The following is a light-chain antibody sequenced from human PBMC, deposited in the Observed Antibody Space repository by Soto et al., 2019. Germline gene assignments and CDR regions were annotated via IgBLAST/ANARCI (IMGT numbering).Light chain of an antibody. Sequence: EIVMTQSPATLSVSPGERATLSRRASQSVSSNLAWYQQKPGQAPRLLIYGASTRATGIPARFSGSGSGTEFTLTISSLQSEDFAVYYWQQYNNWPSWTFGQGTKGDIK. CDR2: GAS. CDR1: QSVSSN. J-gene: IGKJ1*01. CDR3: QQYNNWPSWT. V-gene: IGKV3-15*01.